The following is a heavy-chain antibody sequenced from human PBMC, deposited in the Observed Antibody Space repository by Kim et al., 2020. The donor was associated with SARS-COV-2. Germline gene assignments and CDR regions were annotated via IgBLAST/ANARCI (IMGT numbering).Heavy chain of an antibody. CDR2: INTNTGNP. D-gene: IGHD6-13*01. Sequence: ASVKVSCKASGYTFTSYAMNWVRQAPGQGLEWMGWINTNTGNPTYAQGFTGRFVFSLDTSVSTAYLQISSLKAEDTAVYYCASACAGYSSSCYGAFDIWGQGTMVTVSS. J-gene: IGHJ3*02. V-gene: IGHV7-4-1*02. CDR1: GYTFTSYA. CDR3: ASACAGYSSSCYGAFDI.